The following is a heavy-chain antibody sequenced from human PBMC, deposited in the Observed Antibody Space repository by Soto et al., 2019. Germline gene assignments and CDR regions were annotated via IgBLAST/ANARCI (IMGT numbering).Heavy chain of an antibody. D-gene: IGHD6-6*01. Sequence: PGGSLRLSCSASGLTFSSYAMSWVRQAPGKGLEWVSAISGSGGSTYYADSVKGRFTISRDNSKNTLYLQMNSLRAEDTAVYYCAKEMYSSSSRYVDYWGQGTLVTVSS. CDR3: AKEMYSSSSRYVDY. J-gene: IGHJ4*02. V-gene: IGHV3-23*01. CDR2: ISGSGGST. CDR1: GLTFSSYA.